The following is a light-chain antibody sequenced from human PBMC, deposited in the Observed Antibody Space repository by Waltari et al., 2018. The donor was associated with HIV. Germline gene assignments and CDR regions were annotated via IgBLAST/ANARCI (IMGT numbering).Light chain of an antibody. CDR2: GAS. V-gene: IGKV3-20*01. CDR3: QQYGRSPIT. CDR1: QSISASQ. Sequence: EIVLTQSPATLSVSPGQRATLSCRASQSISASQLAWYQQKPGQAPRLVIYGASTRATGIPDRFSGSGSGTDFALTISRLEPEDSAVFYCQQYGRSPITFGLGTRLEIK. J-gene: IGKJ5*01.